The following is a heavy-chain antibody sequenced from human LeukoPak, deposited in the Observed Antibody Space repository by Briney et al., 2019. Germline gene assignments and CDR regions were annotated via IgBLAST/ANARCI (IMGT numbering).Heavy chain of an antibody. CDR2: IVPIFSTA. J-gene: IGHJ5*02. CDR3: ARVEYYYDSSGYYH. Sequence: SLRVSSTASVGTLTGDAIGWGCQSPEQGVGWRGGIVPIFSTASYAQKFQGRVTITTDESTSTDYMELSSLRSEDTAVYYCARVEYYYDSSGYYHWGQGTLVTVSS. V-gene: IGHV1-69*05. CDR1: VGTLTGDA. D-gene: IGHD3-22*01.